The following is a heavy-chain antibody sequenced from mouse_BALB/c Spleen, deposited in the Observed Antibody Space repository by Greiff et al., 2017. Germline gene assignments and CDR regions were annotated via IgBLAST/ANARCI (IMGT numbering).Heavy chain of an antibody. CDR2: INPNNGGT. J-gene: IGHJ4*01. V-gene: IGHV1-18*01. Sequence: DVQLQESGPELVKPGASVKIPCKASGYTFTDYNMDWVKQSHGKSLEWIGDINPNNGGTIYNQKFKGKATLTVDKSSSTAYMELRSLTSEDTAVYYCARGVYYDYDGYAMDYWGQGTSVTVSS. CDR3: ARGVYYDYDGYAMDY. D-gene: IGHD2-4*01. CDR1: GYTFTDYN.